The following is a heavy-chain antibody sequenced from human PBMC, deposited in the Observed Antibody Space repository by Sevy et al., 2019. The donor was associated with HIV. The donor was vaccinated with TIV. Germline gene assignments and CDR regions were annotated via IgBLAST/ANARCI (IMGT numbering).Heavy chain of an antibody. CDR3: ATAPGYYDSAPFDY. J-gene: IGHJ4*02. CDR1: GFTFNNAW. D-gene: IGHD3-22*01. CDR2: IKSKIDGETT. V-gene: IGHV3-15*01. Sequence: GGSLRLSCAVSGFTFNNAWMNWVRQAPGTGLEWVGLIKSKIDGETTDYASPVKGRFTISRDDSKNTLYLQMNSRKIADTDVYYCATAPGYYDSAPFDYWGPGTLVTVSS.